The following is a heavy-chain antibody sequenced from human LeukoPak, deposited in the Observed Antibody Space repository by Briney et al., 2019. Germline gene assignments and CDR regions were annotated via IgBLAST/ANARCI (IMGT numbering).Heavy chain of an antibody. CDR1: GGSISSSSYY. J-gene: IGHJ5*02. Sequence: SETLSLTCTVSGGSISSSSYYWGWIRQPPGKGLEWIGSIYYSGSTYYNPSLKSRVTISVDTSKNQFSLKLSSVTAADTAVYYCARDRQQLPHNWFDPWGQGTLVTVPS. CDR2: IYYSGST. V-gene: IGHV4-39*07. D-gene: IGHD6-13*01. CDR3: ARDRQQLPHNWFDP.